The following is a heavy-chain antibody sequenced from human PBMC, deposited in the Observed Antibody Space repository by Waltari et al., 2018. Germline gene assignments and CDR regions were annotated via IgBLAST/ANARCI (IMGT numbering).Heavy chain of an antibody. CDR1: GFNFSRYY. CDR2: ISNSGAFL. D-gene: IGHD5-18*01. V-gene: IGHV3-21*01. Sequence: EVQVVESGGALVRPGGSLRLSCAASGFNFSRYYIHWVRQAPGKGLEWVSSISNSGAFLYYADSVKGRFTISRDNAKNSLSLQMNSLRLDDTAVYYCARGGYAYGSHFDYWGQGTLVSVSS. CDR3: ARGGYAYGSHFDY. J-gene: IGHJ4*02.